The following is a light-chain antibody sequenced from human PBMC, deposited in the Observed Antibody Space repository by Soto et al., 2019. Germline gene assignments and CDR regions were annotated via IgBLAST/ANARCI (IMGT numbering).Light chain of an antibody. V-gene: IGLV2-14*01. J-gene: IGLJ2*01. CDR2: EVS. Sequence: QSALTQPASVSGSPGQSITISCTGTSSDVGGYNYVFWYQQHPGKAPKLMIYEVSNRPSGVSNRFSGSKSGNTASLTISGLQAEDEADYYCSSYTSSSNVVFGGGTQLTVL. CDR3: SSYTSSSNVV. CDR1: SSDVGGYNY.